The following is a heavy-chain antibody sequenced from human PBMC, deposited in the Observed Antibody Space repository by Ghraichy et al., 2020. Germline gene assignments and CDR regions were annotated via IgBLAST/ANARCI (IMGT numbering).Heavy chain of an antibody. CDR1: GASINSRSFY. Sequence: SETLSLTCAVSGASINSRSFYWGWIRQPPGKGLEWITSIYYSGHSYDNPSLKSRLTFSLDTSKNHFSLQLHSVTAADTAVYFCASARIVEGFGARNHNWFDPWGQGILVSVSS. D-gene: IGHD2-15*01. J-gene: IGHJ5*02. V-gene: IGHV4-39*02. CDR2: IYYSGHS. CDR3: ASARIVEGFGARNHNWFDP.